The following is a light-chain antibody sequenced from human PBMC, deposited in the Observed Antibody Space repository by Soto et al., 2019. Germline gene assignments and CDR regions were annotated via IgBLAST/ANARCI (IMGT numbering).Light chain of an antibody. CDR2: GAS. V-gene: IGKV3-15*01. CDR1: QSVRSM. J-gene: IGKJ1*01. Sequence: ELVMTQSPATLSVSPGERATLSCRASQSVRSMLAWYQQKPGQAPRLLIYGASTRATGIPARFSGGGSGTEFTLTISNLQSEDFAVYYCHQYHNWWTFGQGTKVDIK. CDR3: HQYHNWWT.